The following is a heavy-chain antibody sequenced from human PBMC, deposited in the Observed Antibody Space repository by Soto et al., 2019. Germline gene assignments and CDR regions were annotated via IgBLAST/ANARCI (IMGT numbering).Heavy chain of an antibody. D-gene: IGHD3-3*01. CDR3: AKRLATRFLECDFDY. Sequence: QVQLVESGGGVVQPGRSLRLSCAASGFTFSSYGMHWVRQAPGKGLEWVAVISYDGSNKYYADSVKGRFTISRDNSKNTLYLQMNSLRAEDTAVYYCAKRLATRFLECDFDYWGQGTLVTVSS. CDR2: ISYDGSNK. CDR1: GFTFSSYG. J-gene: IGHJ4*02. V-gene: IGHV3-30*18.